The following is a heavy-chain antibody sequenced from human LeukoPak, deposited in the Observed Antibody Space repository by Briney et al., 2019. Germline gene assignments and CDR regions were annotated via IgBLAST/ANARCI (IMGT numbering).Heavy chain of an antibody. Sequence: GASVKVSCKASGYTFTTYYMHWVRQAPGQGLEWMGIINPSGGSTSYAQKFQGRVTMTRDTSTSTVYMELSSLRSEDTAVYYCARFNGPFYDSSGYAFDIWGQGTMVTVSS. CDR3: ARFNGPFYDSSGYAFDI. CDR2: INPSGGST. V-gene: IGHV1-46*01. CDR1: GYTFTTYY. D-gene: IGHD3-22*01. J-gene: IGHJ3*02.